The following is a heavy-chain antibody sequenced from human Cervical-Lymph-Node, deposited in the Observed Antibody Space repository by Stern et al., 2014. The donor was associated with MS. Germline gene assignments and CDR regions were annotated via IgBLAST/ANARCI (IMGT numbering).Heavy chain of an antibody. J-gene: IGHJ6*02. CDR1: GFTFSYST. CDR2: VSYDGSDE. D-gene: IGHD4-11*01. Sequence: VQLVESGGGVVQPGRSLRLSCAASGFTFSYSTMHWVRQAPGQGLEWVATVSYDGSDEYYPDSVKGRFTISRDTSKNTLYLQVNSLRAEDTGVYFCARDRTVTTYYYYYGMDVWGQGTTVTVSS. CDR3: ARDRTVTTYYYYYGMDV. V-gene: IGHV3-30*04.